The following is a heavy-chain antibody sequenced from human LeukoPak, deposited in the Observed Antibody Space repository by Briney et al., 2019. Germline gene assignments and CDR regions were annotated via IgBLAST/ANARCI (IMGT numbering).Heavy chain of an antibody. J-gene: IGHJ4*02. Sequence: GGSLRLSCAASGFTFSSYAMHWVRQAPGKGLEWVAVISYDGSNKYYADSVKGRFTISRDNSKNTLYLQMNSLRAEDTAVYYCARGTRLGGYIRYWGQGTLVTVSS. CDR3: ARGTRLGGYIRY. D-gene: IGHD1-1*01. CDR2: ISYDGSNK. CDR1: GFTFSSYA. V-gene: IGHV3-30*04.